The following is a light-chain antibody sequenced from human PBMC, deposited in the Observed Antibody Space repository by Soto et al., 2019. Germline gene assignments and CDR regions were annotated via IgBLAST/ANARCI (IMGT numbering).Light chain of an antibody. CDR3: QQYYSTPT. CDR2: GAS. V-gene: IGKV4-1*01. CDR1: QSVLYTSNNKNY. Sequence: DIEMTQSPDSLAVSLGGRATINCKSSQSVLYTSNNKNYLAWYQQKPGQPPKVLINGASTRESGVPDRFSGSGSGTDFTITVSSLQSEDEAVYYCQQYYSTPTFGQGTKVEMK. J-gene: IGKJ1*01.